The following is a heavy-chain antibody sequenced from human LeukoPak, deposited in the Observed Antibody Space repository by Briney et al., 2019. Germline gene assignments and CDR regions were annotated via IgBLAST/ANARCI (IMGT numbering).Heavy chain of an antibody. J-gene: IGHJ4*02. CDR2: IKQDGSEK. CDR3: AREDDWNYEDY. D-gene: IGHD1-7*01. CDR1: GFTFSNYW. V-gene: IGHV3-7*01. Sequence: GGPLRLSCAASGFTFSNYWMSRVRQAPGKGLEWVANIKQDGSEKYYVNSVKGRFTISRDNAKNSLYLQMNSLRAEDTAIYYCAREDDWNYEDYWGQGTLVTVSS.